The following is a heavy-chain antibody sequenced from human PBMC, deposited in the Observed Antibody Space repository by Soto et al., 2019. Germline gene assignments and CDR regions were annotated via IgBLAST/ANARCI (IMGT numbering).Heavy chain of an antibody. Sequence: SETLSLTCTVSGGSISSGGYYWSWIRQHPGKGLEWIGYIYYSGSTYYNPSLKSRVTISVDTSKNQFSLKLSSVTAADTAVYYCAGGADTLLVTWGQGTLVTVSS. J-gene: IGHJ5*02. CDR2: IYYSGST. V-gene: IGHV4-31*03. CDR3: AGGADTLLVT. D-gene: IGHD2-2*02. CDR1: GGSISSGGYY.